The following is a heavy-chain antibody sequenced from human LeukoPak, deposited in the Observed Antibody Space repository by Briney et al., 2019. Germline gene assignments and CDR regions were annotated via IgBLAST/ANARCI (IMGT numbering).Heavy chain of an antibody. CDR3: TRIAVAGVALDY. J-gene: IGHJ4*02. Sequence: PGGSLRLSCAASGFTFSSYAMSWVRQAPGKGLEWVGFIRSKAFGETTENAASVKGRFTISRDDSKSIVHLQMNSLKSEDTAVYYCTRIAVAGVALDYWGQGTLVTVTS. D-gene: IGHD6-19*01. CDR2: IRSKAFGETT. CDR1: GFTFSSYA. V-gene: IGHV3-49*04.